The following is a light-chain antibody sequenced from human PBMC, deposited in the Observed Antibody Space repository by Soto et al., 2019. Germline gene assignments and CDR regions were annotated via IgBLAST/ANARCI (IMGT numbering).Light chain of an antibody. Sequence: EIVMTQSPATLSVSPGERATLSCRASQSVSNNLAWYQQKPGQAPRLLIYGASTRATGIPARFSGSGSGTEFTLTISSLQSEDFALYYCQQYNNWHRTFGQGTKVDIK. CDR1: QSVSNN. V-gene: IGKV3-15*01. CDR2: GAS. J-gene: IGKJ1*01. CDR3: QQYNNWHRT.